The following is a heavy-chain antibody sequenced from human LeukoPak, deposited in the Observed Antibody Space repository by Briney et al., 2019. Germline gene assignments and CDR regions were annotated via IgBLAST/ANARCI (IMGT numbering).Heavy chain of an antibody. Sequence: GGSLRLSCTGSIFYNYAVNWVRQAPGKGLEWFPAVSGDGVRTFYADSVKGRFTISRDNSMNTVSLQMNSLRAGDTAVYYCAKMAWELTYYFDYWGQGTLVTVSS. J-gene: IGHJ4*02. CDR3: AKMAWELTYYFDY. CDR1: GSIFYNYA. D-gene: IGHD1-26*01. CDR2: VSGDGVRT. V-gene: IGHV3-23*01.